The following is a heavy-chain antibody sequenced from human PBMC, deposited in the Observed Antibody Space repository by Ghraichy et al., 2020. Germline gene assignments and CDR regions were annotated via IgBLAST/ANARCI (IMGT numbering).Heavy chain of an antibody. D-gene: IGHD3-10*01. J-gene: IGHJ4*02. Sequence: GGSLRLSCAASGFTFSSYAMSWVRQAPGKGLEWVSAISGSGGSTYYADSVKGRFTISRDNSKNTLYLQMNSLRAEDTAVYYCAKSMVRGPRPEGFDYWGQGTLVTVSS. CDR3: AKSMVRGPRPEGFDY. CDR1: GFTFSSYA. CDR2: ISGSGGST. V-gene: IGHV3-23*01.